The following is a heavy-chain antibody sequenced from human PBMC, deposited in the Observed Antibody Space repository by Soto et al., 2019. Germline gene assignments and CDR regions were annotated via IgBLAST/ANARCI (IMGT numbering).Heavy chain of an antibody. CDR3: VRTSLVVAAATRADY. V-gene: IGHV3-74*01. CDR2: INSDGSST. D-gene: IGHD2-15*01. CDR1: GFTFSSYW. J-gene: IGHJ4*02. Sequence: EVQLVESGGGLVQPGGSLRLSCAASGFTFSSYWMHWVRQAPGKGLVWVSRINSDGSSTSYADSVKGRFTISRDNATNTLYLQMNSLRAEDTAVYYCVRTSLVVAAATRADYWGQGTLVTVSS.